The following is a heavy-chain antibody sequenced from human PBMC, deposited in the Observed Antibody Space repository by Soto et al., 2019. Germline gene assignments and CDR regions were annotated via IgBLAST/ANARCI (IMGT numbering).Heavy chain of an antibody. Sequence: EVQLVESGGGFLQPGGSLRLSCAASGFTFSRSGMSWVRQAPGKGLEWVSGLSGSGGSTFYADSVKGRFIISRDNSKNTLFLQMNSLRVADTAVYYCAKNRPSSWDDGLFADYWGQGTLVTVSS. CDR1: GFTFSRSG. V-gene: IGHV3-23*04. CDR3: AKNRPSSWDDGLFADY. CDR2: LSGSGGST. D-gene: IGHD6-6*01. J-gene: IGHJ4*02.